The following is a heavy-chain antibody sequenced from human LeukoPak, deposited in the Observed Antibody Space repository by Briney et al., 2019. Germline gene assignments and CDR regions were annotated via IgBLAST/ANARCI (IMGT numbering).Heavy chain of an antibody. V-gene: IGHV3-21*04. CDR3: AKGGSSGWYLSNWFDP. CDR1: GFTFSSYS. D-gene: IGHD6-19*01. Sequence: GGSLRLSCAASGFTFSSYSMNWVRQAPGKGLEWVSSISTSSGYIYYADSVKGRFTISRDNAKNSLYLQMNSLRAEDTAIYHCAKGGSSGWYLSNWFDPWGQGTLVTVSS. J-gene: IGHJ5*02. CDR2: ISTSSGYI.